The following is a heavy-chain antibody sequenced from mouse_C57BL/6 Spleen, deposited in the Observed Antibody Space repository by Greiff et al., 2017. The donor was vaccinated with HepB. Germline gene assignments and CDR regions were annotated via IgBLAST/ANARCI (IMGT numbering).Heavy chain of an antibody. V-gene: IGHV1-42*01. CDR1: GYSFTGYY. Sequence: VQLKESGPELVKPGASVKISCKASGYSFTGYYMNWVKQSPEKSLEWIGEINPSTGGTTYNQKFKAKATLTVDKSSSTAYMQLKSLTSEDSAVYYCARYGYPYYAMDYWGQGTSVTVSS. CDR2: INPSTGGT. CDR3: ARYGYPYYAMDY. D-gene: IGHD2-2*01. J-gene: IGHJ4*01.